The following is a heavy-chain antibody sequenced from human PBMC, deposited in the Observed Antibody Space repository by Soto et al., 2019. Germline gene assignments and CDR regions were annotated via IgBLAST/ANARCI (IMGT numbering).Heavy chain of an antibody. Sequence: SVKVSCKASGGTFSSYAISWVRQAPGQGLEWMGGIIPIFGTANYAQKFQGRVTITADESTSTAYMELSSLRSEDTAVYYCARAPGYYDTDWYFDLWGRGXLVTVYS. J-gene: IGHJ2*01. V-gene: IGHV1-69*13. CDR1: GGTFSSYA. D-gene: IGHD3-22*01. CDR3: ARAPGYYDTDWYFDL. CDR2: IIPIFGTA.